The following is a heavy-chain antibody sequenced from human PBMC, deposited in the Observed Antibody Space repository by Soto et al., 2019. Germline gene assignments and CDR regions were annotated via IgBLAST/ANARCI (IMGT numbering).Heavy chain of an antibody. CDR1: GGSISSSSYY. CDR2: IYYSGST. D-gene: IGHD3-3*01. V-gene: IGHV4-39*01. Sequence: SETLSLTCTVSGGSISSSSYYWGWIRQPPGKGLEWIGSIYYSGSTYYNPSLKSRVTISVDTSKTQFSLKLNSVTAADTAVYYCARHLTILGVAPLDSWGQGTLVTVPQ. J-gene: IGHJ5*01. CDR3: ARHLTILGVAPLDS.